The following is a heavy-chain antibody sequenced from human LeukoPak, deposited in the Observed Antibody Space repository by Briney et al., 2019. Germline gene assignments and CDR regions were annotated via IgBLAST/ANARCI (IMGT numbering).Heavy chain of an antibody. Sequence: GGSLRLSCAASGFTFSSYGMHWVRQAPGKGLEWMAVIWYDGSNKYYADSVKGRFTISRDNSKNTLYLQMNSLRAEDTAVYYCAKSPAEGGATISYFDYWGQGTLVTVSS. CDR3: AKSPAEGGATISYFDY. V-gene: IGHV3-33*06. CDR2: IWYDGSNK. CDR1: GFTFSSYG. J-gene: IGHJ4*02. D-gene: IGHD5-12*01.